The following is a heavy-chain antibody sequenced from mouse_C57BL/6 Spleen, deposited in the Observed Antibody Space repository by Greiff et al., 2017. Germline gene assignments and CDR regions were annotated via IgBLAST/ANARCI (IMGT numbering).Heavy chain of an antibody. J-gene: IGHJ2*01. D-gene: IGHD1-1*01. CDR3: ARKGYGSSLDY. Sequence: EVKLVESEGGLVQPGSSMKLSCTASGFTFSDYYMAWVRQVPEKGLEWVANINYDGSSTYYLDSLKSRFIISRDNAKNILYLQMSSLKSEDTATYYCARKGYGSSLDYWGQGTTLTVSS. V-gene: IGHV5-16*01. CDR2: INYDGSST. CDR1: GFTFSDYY.